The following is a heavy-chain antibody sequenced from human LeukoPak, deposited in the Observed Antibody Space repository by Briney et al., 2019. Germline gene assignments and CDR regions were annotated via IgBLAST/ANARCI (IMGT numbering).Heavy chain of an antibody. J-gene: IGHJ6*02. Sequence: GASVKVSCKASGYTFTSYGISWVRQAPGQGLEWMGWISAYNGNTNYAQKLQGRVTVTTDTSTSTAYMELRSLRSDDTAVYYCARGGPFEDYYYGMDVWGQGTTVTVSS. CDR1: GYTFTSYG. CDR2: ISAYNGNT. D-gene: IGHD3-9*01. CDR3: ARGGPFEDYYYGMDV. V-gene: IGHV1-18*01.